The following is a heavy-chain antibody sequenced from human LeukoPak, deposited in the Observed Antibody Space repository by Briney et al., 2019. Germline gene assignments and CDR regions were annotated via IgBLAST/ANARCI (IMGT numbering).Heavy chain of an antibody. Sequence: GGSLRLSCAASGFTFSSCWMSWVRQAPGKGLEWVANIKQDGSEKYYVDSVKGRFTISRDNAKNSLYLQMNSLRAEDTAVYYCVTGYSDYWGQGTLVTVSS. CDR2: IKQDGSEK. CDR3: VTGYSDY. D-gene: IGHD3-9*01. V-gene: IGHV3-7*01. J-gene: IGHJ4*02. CDR1: GFTFSSCW.